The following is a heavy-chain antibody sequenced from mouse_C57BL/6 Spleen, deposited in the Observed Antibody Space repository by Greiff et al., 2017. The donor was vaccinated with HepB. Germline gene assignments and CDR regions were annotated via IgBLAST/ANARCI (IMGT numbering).Heavy chain of an antibody. Sequence: EVKLQESGPGLVKPSQSLSLTCSVTGYSITSGYYWNWIRQFPGNKLEWMGYISYDGSNNYNPSLKNRISITRDTSKNQFFLKLNSVTTEDTATYYCARAGYDYLYFDYWGQGTTLTVSS. J-gene: IGHJ2*01. D-gene: IGHD2-4*01. V-gene: IGHV3-6*01. CDR3: ARAGYDYLYFDY. CDR2: ISYDGSN. CDR1: GYSITSGYY.